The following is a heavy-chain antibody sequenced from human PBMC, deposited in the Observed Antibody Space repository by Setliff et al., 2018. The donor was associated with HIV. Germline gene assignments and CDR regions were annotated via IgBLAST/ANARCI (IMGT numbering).Heavy chain of an antibody. CDR3: AREPPSSNPTLQYAFDL. V-gene: IGHV1-8*03. D-gene: IGHD4-4*01. Sequence: ASVKVSCKTSGYSFTNYDINWVRQAAGQGLEWMGWINPNNGKTGYVQKFQGRVTFSRDTSINTAYMELRGLRSDDTAVYYCAREPPSSNPTLQYAFDLWGQGTMVTVSS. CDR2: INPNNGKT. J-gene: IGHJ3*01. CDR1: GYSFTNYD.